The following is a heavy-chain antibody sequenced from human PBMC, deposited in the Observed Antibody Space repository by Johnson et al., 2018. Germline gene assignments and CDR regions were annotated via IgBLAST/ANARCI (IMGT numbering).Heavy chain of an antibody. Sequence: EQLVEAGGGLVKAGGSLRLSCAASGFSFSDYYMNWIRQAPGKGLEWVAYISGSGNTIYYAESVRGRFTISRDNAKNSLVLQMNSLRTEDTAIYYCARDEDVDTTIVVCDYWGQGTRVTVSS. D-gene: IGHD5-18*01. CDR3: ARDEDVDTTIVVCDY. CDR1: GFSFSDYY. V-gene: IGHV3-11*01. J-gene: IGHJ4*02. CDR2: ISGSGNTI.